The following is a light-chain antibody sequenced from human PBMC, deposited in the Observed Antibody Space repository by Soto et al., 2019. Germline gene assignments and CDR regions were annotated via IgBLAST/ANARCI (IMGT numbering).Light chain of an antibody. CDR3: MQGTNWPPT. CDR1: QGLVYSDGNTY. CDR2: KVS. J-gene: IGKJ5*01. Sequence: VMTQYPLSLPLTLGQPASISCRSSQGLVYSDGNTYLTWFHXRQGQSPRRXIYKVSNRDSGVPDRFSGSGSGTDLTMTISRVEPEDFGVYYCMQGTNWPPTFGQGTRLDIK. V-gene: IGKV2-30*01.